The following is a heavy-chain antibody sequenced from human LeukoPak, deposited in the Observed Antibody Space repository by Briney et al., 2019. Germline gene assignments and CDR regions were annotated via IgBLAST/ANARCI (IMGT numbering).Heavy chain of an antibody. D-gene: IGHD2-21*02. CDR2: ISGTSGTI. V-gene: IGHV3-23*01. Sequence: VGSLRLSCAASGFTFSNYAMSWVRQAPGKRLEWVSGISGTSGTINYADPVKGRFTISRDNSKNTVYLQMNSLRAEDTAVYYCAKRLGDQRAFDYWGQGTLVTVSS. J-gene: IGHJ4*02. CDR3: AKRLGDQRAFDY. CDR1: GFTFSNYA.